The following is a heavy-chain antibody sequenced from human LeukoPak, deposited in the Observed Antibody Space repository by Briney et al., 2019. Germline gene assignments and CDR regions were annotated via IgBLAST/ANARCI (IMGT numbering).Heavy chain of an antibody. Sequence: SSETLSLTCTVSGGYISTSNYYWGWIRQSPGKGLEWIGNIYYSGSTYYNPSLKSRVTISVDTSKNQFSLKLSSVTAADTAVYYCARQHVARGIVVVPAAILFDPWGQGTLVTVSS. CDR1: GGYISTSNYY. D-gene: IGHD2-2*01. V-gene: IGHV4-39*01. CDR2: IYYSGST. J-gene: IGHJ5*02. CDR3: ARQHVARGIVVVPAAILFDP.